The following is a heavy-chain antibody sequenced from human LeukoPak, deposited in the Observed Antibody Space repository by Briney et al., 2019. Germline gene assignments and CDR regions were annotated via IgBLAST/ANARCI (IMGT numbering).Heavy chain of an antibody. V-gene: IGHV5-51*01. J-gene: IGHJ6*02. CDR2: IYPGDSDT. CDR3: ARRSGSRGYYYYYYGMDV. CDR1: GYSFTSYW. Sequence: GESLKISCKGSGYSFTSYWIGWVRQMPGKGLEWVGIIYPGDSDTRYSPSFQGQVTISADKSISTAYLQWSSLKASDTAMYYCARRSGSRGYYYYYYGMDVWGQGTTVTVSS. D-gene: IGHD5-18*01.